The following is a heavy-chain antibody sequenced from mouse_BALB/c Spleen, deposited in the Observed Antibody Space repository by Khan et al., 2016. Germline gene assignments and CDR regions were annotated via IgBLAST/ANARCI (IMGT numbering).Heavy chain of an antibody. CDR1: GYSITSDYT. CDR3: AVIHYYGYFDY. Sequence: EVQLQESGPGLVKPSQSLSLTCTVTGYSITSDYTWNWIRQFPGNKLEWMGYINYRGSTIYNPSLKSRISITRDKSKNQFFLQLNSVTTEDTATYYCAVIHYYGYFDYWGQGTTLTVSS. D-gene: IGHD1-2*01. J-gene: IGHJ2*01. CDR2: INYRGST. V-gene: IGHV3-2*02.